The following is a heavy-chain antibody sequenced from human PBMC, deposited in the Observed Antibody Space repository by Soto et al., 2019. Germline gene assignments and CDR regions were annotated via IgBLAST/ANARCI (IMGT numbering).Heavy chain of an antibody. Sequence: ILAVASITSTTYFCAWMLQHPVKGLEWVGSIYYSGKTHYNPSLKIRTTISVDRSRNKFSLQVSSVTAADTAVYYCAKNVKRPGRFDSRGPGTLVTVSS. CDR2: IYYSGKT. V-gene: IGHV4-39*01. CDR1: VASITSTTYF. D-gene: IGHD2-2*01. CDR3: AKNVKRPGRFDS. J-gene: IGHJ4*02.